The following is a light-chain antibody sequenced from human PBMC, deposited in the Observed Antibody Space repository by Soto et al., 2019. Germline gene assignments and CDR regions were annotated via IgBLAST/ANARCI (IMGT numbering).Light chain of an antibody. CDR2: EVN. V-gene: IGLV2-14*01. J-gene: IGLJ1*01. Sequence: QSALTQPASVSESPVQAITISCTGTDTDIGAYNYVAWYQQHPGKAPKLLIFEVNNRLSGVSTRFSGSKSGNTASLTISGLQAEDEADYFCSSYTTSDTLLFGPGTKVTVL. CDR1: DTDIGAYNY. CDR3: SSYTTSDTLL.